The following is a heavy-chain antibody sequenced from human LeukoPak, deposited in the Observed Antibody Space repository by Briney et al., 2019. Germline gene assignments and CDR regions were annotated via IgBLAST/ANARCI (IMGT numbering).Heavy chain of an antibody. D-gene: IGHD4/OR15-4a*01. V-gene: IGHV3-64D*09. J-gene: IGHJ5*02. CDR2: ISSNGDST. CDR1: GFTFSSYW. CDR3: VKSASSYGANWFDP. Sequence: GGSLRLSCAASGFTFSSYWMHWVRQAPGKGLEYVSAISSNGDSTYYADSVKGRFIISRDNSKNSLSLHMSSLRAEDTAVYYCVKSASSYGANWFDPWGQGTLVTVSS.